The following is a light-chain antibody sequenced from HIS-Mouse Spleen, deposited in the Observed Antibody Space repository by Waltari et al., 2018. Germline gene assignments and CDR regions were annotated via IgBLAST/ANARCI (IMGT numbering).Light chain of an antibody. CDR1: SSDVGRYHL. Sequence: QSALTQPASVSGSPGQSITIPCPGTSSDVGRYHLVPWYQQHPGKAPNLMIYEGSKRPSGVSNRFSGSKSGNTASLTISGLQAEDEADYYCCSYAGSSTVVFGGGTKLTVL. J-gene: IGLJ2*01. CDR2: EGS. CDR3: CSYAGSSTVV. V-gene: IGLV2-23*01.